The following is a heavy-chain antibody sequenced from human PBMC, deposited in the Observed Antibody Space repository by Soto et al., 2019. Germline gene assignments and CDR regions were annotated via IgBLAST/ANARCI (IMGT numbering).Heavy chain of an antibody. CDR3: ARIPTMAYYYYYGMDV. V-gene: IGHV1-18*01. CDR1: GYTFTSYG. CDR2: ISAYNGNT. Sequence: GASVKVSCKASGYTFTSYGISWVRQAPGQGLEWMGWISAYNGNTNYAQKLQGRVTMTTDTSTSTAYMELRSLRSDDTAVYYCARIPTMAYYYYYGMDVWGQGTTVTVSS. J-gene: IGHJ6*02. D-gene: IGHD3-10*01.